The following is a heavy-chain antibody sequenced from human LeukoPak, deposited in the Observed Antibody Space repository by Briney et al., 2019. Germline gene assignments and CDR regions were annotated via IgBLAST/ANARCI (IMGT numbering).Heavy chain of an antibody. D-gene: IGHD2-2*01. CDR2: ISGSGGST. V-gene: IGHV3-23*01. J-gene: IGHJ4*02. CDR1: GLTFSSYA. CDR3: AKGGLGCSSTSCFDY. Sequence: GGSLRLSCAASGLTFSSYAMSWVRQAPGKGLEWVSAISGSGGSTYYADSVKGRFPISRDNSKNTLYLQMNSLRVEDTAVYYCAKGGLGCSSTSCFDYWGQGTLVTVSS.